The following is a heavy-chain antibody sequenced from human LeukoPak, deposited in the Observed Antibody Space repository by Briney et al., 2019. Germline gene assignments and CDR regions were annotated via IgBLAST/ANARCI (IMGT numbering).Heavy chain of an antibody. CDR2: IYSGGST. CDR3: AKDKTPDWRDSSAKYYFDY. CDR1: GFTFSSYG. V-gene: IGHV3-23*03. Sequence: GGSLRLSCAASGFTFSSYGMSWVRQAPGKGLEWVSVIYSGGSTYYADSVKGRFTISRDNSKNTLYLQMNSLRAEDTAVYYCAKDKTPDWRDSSAKYYFDYWGQGTLVTVSS. J-gene: IGHJ4*02. D-gene: IGHD6-19*01.